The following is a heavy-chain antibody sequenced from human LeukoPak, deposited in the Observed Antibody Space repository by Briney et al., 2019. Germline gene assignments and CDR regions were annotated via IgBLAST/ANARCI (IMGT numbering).Heavy chain of an antibody. J-gene: IGHJ4*02. CDR3: AKDLGTVTGIGY. D-gene: IGHD4-17*01. CDR1: GFTFSSYG. Sequence: GGSLRLSCAASGFTFSSYGMHWVRQAPGKGLEWVAFIRYDGSNKYYADSVKGRFTISRDNSKNTLYLQMNSLRAEDTAVYYCAKDLGTVTGIGYWGQGTLATVSS. V-gene: IGHV3-30*02. CDR2: IRYDGSNK.